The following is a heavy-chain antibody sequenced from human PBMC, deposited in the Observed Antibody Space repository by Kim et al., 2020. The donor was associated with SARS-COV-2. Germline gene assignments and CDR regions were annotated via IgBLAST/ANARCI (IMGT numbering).Heavy chain of an antibody. CDR2: IYPGDSDT. V-gene: IGHV5-51*01. CDR1: GYSFTSYW. D-gene: IGHD3-10*01. CDR3: ARGPGSGSYTRLVLRDYYYYGMDV. Sequence: GESLKISCKGSGYSFTSYWIGWVRQMPGKGLEWMGIIYPGDSDTRYSPSFQGQVTISADKSISTAYLQWSSLKASDTAMYYCARGPGSGSYTRLVLRDYYYYGMDVWGQGTTVTVSS. J-gene: IGHJ6*02.